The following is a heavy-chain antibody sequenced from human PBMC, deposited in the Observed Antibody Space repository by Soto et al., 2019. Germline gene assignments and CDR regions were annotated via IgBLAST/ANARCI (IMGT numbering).Heavy chain of an antibody. CDR3: ARGLYGDYYGSGSYYSFDY. D-gene: IGHD3-10*01. CDR1: GGSFSGYY. CDR2: INHSGST. Sequence: PSETLSLTCAVDGGSFSGYYWSWIRQPPGKGLEWIGEINHSGSTNYNPSLKSRVTISVDTSKNQFSLKLSSVTAADTAVYYCARGLYGDYYGSGSYYSFDYWGQGTLVTVSS. J-gene: IGHJ4*02. V-gene: IGHV4-34*01.